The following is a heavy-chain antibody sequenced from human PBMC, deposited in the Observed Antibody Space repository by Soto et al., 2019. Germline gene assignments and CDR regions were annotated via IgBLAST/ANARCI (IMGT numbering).Heavy chain of an antibody. CDR3: ARAGYSYGYGDWFDP. J-gene: IGHJ5*02. D-gene: IGHD5-18*01. CDR1: GYTFTGYY. Sequence: QVQLVQSGAEVKKPGASVKVSCKASGYTFTGYYMHWVRQAPGQGLEWMGWINPNSGGPNYAQKFQGWVTMTRDTSISTAYMELSRLRSDDTAVYYCARAGYSYGYGDWFDPWGQGTLVTVSS. V-gene: IGHV1-2*04. CDR2: INPNSGGP.